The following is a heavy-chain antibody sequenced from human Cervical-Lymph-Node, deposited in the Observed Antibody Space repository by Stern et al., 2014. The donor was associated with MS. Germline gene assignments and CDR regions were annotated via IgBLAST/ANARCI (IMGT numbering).Heavy chain of an antibody. V-gene: IGHV3-64*01. CDR1: GFTFSSYA. J-gene: IGHJ2*01. CDR2: ISSNGGST. D-gene: IGHD2-21*02. CDR3: ARGVTYCGGDCYGWYFDL. Sequence: EVQLLESGGGLVQPGGSLRLSCAASGFTFSSYAMHWVRQAPGKGLEYVSVISSNGGSTYYAISVKGRFAISRDNSKNTLYLHMGSLRVEDMAVYYCARGVTYCGGDCYGWYFDLWGRGTLVTVSS.